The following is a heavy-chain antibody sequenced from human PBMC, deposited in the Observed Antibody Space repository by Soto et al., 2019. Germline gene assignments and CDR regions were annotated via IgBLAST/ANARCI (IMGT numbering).Heavy chain of an antibody. CDR2: INPSGGST. V-gene: IGHV1-46*01. CDR3: ARVSIPDDYYYGMDV. J-gene: IGHJ6*02. CDR1: GYTFTSYY. Sequence: ASVKVSCKASGYTFTSYYMHWVRQAPGQGLEWMGIINPSGGSTSYAQKFQGRVTMTRDTSTSTVYMELSSLRSENTAVYYCARVSIPDDYYYGMDVWGQGTTVTVSS.